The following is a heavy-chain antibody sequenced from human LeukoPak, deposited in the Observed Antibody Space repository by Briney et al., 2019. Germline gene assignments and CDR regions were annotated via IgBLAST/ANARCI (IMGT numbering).Heavy chain of an antibody. V-gene: IGHV4-39*02. Sequence: PGGSLRLSCAASGFTFSSYAMSWVRQAPGKGLEWIGTFDYRGTTYYNPSLKSRVSIFADTTNNDFSLKLTSVTATGTAVYFCVRRNSRGYDGSEYFDYWGQGSLVAVSS. CDR1: GFTFSSYA. CDR2: FDYRGTT. J-gene: IGHJ4*02. CDR3: VRRNSRGYDGSEYFDY. D-gene: IGHD3-16*01.